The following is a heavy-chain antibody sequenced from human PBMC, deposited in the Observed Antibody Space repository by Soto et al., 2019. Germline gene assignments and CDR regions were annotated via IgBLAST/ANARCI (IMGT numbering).Heavy chain of an antibody. V-gene: IGHV4-39*07. CDR2: IFYSGST. CDR3: AAYFYGSVPVRYSGYDSNWFDP. J-gene: IGHJ5*02. Sequence: TLETLSLTCPVSGGSISSSSYYWGWIRQPPGKGLEWIGSIFYSGSTYYNPSLKSRVTISVDTSKNQFSLKLSSVTAADTAVYYCAAYFYGSVPVRYSGYDSNWFDPWGQGTLVTVSS. D-gene: IGHD5-12*01. CDR1: GGSISSSSYY.